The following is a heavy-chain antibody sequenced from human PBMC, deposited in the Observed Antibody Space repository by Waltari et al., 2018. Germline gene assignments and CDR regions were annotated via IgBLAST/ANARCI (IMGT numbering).Heavy chain of an antibody. J-gene: IGHJ4*02. Sequence: QLQLQESGPGLVKPSETLYLTCTVSGDSISGSNYYWGWIRQPPGQGLEWIGSISYSGTTYCNPSLKSRVTMSVDTSKNQFSLNLSSVTAADTAVFYCVRPGSSVGWYYFDYWGQGTLVTVSS. CDR1: GDSISGSNYY. CDR2: ISYSGTT. V-gene: IGHV4-39*01. D-gene: IGHD6-19*01. CDR3: VRPGSSVGWYYFDY.